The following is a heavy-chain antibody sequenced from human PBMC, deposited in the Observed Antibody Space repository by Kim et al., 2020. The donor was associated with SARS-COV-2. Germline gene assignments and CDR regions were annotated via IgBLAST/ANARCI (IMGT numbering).Heavy chain of an antibody. CDR1: GGSFSGYY. CDR2: INHSGST. Sequence: SETLSLTCAVYGGSFSGYYWSWIRQPPGKGLEWIGEINHSGSTNYNPSLKSRVTISVDTSKNQFSLKLSSVTAADTAVYYCARARGVQLWLLRAFDIWGQGTMVTVSS. D-gene: IGHD5-18*01. CDR3: ARARGVQLWLLRAFDI. V-gene: IGHV4-34*01. J-gene: IGHJ3*02.